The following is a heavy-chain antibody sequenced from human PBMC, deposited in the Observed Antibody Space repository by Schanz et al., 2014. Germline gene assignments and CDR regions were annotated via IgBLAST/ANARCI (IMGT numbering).Heavy chain of an antibody. V-gene: IGHV3-23*01. Sequence: EVQLLESGGGLVQPGGSLRLSCAASGFTFSSYVMSWVRQAPGKGLEWVSALSGSGGSTYYADSVKGRFTISRDNSKNTLYLQMNSLRAEDTAVYYCARANYRRKINFDYWGRGTLVTVSS. CDR1: GFTFSSYV. D-gene: IGHD3-10*01. CDR2: LSGSGGST. J-gene: IGHJ4*02. CDR3: ARANYRRKINFDY.